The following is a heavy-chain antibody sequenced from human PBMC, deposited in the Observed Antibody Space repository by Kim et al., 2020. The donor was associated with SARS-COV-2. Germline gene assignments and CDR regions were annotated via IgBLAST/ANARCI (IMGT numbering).Heavy chain of an antibody. J-gene: IGHJ5*02. V-gene: IGHV4-34*01. D-gene: IGHD2-2*01. CDR2: INHSGST. Sequence: SETLSLTCAVYGGSFSGYYWSWIRQPPGKGLEWIGEINHSGSTNYNPSLKSRVTISVDTSKNQFSLKLSSVTAADTAVYYCARGKIVVVPAAMRQVPKRPGAGGPLGWFDPWGQGTLVTVSS. CDR1: GGSFSGYY. CDR3: ARGKIVVVPAAMRQVPKRPGAGGPLGWFDP.